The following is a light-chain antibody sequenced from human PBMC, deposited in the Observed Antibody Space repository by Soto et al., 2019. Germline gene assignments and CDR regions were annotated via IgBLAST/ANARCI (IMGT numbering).Light chain of an antibody. V-gene: IGKV3-20*01. Sequence: EIVLTQSPGTLSLSPGERATLSCRASQSVINSYLSWYQQKPGQPPRLLIYAASSRATGIPDRFSGSGSGTDFTLTISRLEPVDFAVYYCQQYDSWPRTFGQGTKVEIK. CDR1: QSVINSY. J-gene: IGKJ1*01. CDR3: QQYDSWPRT. CDR2: AAS.